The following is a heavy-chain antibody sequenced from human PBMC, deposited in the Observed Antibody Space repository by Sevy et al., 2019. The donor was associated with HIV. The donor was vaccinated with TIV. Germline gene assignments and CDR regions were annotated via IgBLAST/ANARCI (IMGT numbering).Heavy chain of an antibody. J-gene: IGHJ3*02. CDR3: ATHRRRDGYSYGAFDI. V-gene: IGHV3-23*01. CDR2: VSGSGGKT. D-gene: IGHD4-4*01. Sequence: QLGGSLRLSCAASGFTFSNYALSWVRQAPGKGLEWVSAVSGSGGKTYYADSVKGRFTISRDTSNNTLFLHMNSLRAEDTAVYYCATHRRRDGYSYGAFDIWGQGTMVTVSS. CDR1: GFTFSNYA.